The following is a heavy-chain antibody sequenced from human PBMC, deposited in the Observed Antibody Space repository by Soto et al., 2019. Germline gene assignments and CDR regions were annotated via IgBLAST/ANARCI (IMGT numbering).Heavy chain of an antibody. CDR2: IIPILGIA. CDR3: ARGAASLLWFGELLEY. D-gene: IGHD3-10*01. CDR1: GGTFSSYT. Sequence: QVQLVQSGAEVKKPGSSVKVSCKASGGTFSSYTISWVRQAPGQGLEWMGRIIPILGIANYAQKFQGRVTITADKSTSTAYVELSSLRSEDTAVYYCARGAASLLWFGELLEYWGQGTLVTVSS. V-gene: IGHV1-69*02. J-gene: IGHJ4*02.